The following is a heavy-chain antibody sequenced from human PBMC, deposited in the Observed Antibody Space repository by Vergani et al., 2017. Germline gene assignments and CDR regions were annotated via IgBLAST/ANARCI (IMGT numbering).Heavy chain of an antibody. Sequence: LVESGGGLVQPGGSLRLSCAASGFSVSNTYMSWVRQVPEKGLEWVSVLYGGGGAHYADSVKGRFTISRDNSKNLLFLQMNSLRVEDTAIYYCTRDSHYSDSSGLHDVFDIWGQGTMVAVSS. CDR3: TRDSHYSDSSGLHDVFDI. D-gene: IGHD3-22*01. CDR2: LYGGGGA. J-gene: IGHJ3*02. V-gene: IGHV3-66*02. CDR1: GFSVSNTY.